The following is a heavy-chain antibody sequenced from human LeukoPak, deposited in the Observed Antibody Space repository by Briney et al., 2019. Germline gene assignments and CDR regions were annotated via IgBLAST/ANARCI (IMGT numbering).Heavy chain of an antibody. D-gene: IGHD6-19*01. J-gene: IGHJ4*02. CDR3: VRRDPGWNYFDY. V-gene: IGHV4-59*08. CDR1: GGSINSHY. Sequence: SETLSLTCPVSGGSINSHYWSWIRQPPGKGLEWIGDIYYTGRNNYNPSLKSRVTISLDTSKNHLSLNLTSVLAADTAIYYCVRRDPGWNYFDYWGQGILVTVSS. CDR2: IYYTGRN.